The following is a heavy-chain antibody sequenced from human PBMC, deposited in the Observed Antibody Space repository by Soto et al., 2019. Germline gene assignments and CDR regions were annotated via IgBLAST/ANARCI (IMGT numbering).Heavy chain of an antibody. V-gene: IGHV4-59*01. CDR2: IYYSGST. J-gene: IGHJ4*02. CDR1: GGSISSYY. CDR3: ARDRHYFDY. Sequence: PSETLSLTCTVSGGSISSYYWSWIRQPPGKGVDWIGYIYYSGSTNYNPSLKSRVTISVDTSKNQFSLKLSSVTAADTAVYYCARDRHYFDYWGQGTLVTVSS.